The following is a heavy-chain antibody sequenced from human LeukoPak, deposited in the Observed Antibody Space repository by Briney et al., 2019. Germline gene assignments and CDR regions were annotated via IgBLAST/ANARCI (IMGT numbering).Heavy chain of an antibody. CDR2: IIPIFGTA. CDR3: ARVWCSGGSCYSSRGAFDI. V-gene: IGHV1-69*13. Sequence: ASVKVSCKASGGTFSSNTISWVRQAPGRGLECMGGIIPIFGTANYAQKFQGRVTITADESTSTAYMELSSLRYEDTAVYYCARVWCSGGSCYSSRGAFDIWGQGTMVTVSS. D-gene: IGHD2-15*01. J-gene: IGHJ3*02. CDR1: GGTFSSNT.